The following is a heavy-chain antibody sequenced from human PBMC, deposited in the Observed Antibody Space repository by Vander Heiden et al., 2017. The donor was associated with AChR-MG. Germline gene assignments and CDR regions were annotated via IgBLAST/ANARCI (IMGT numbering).Heavy chain of an antibody. V-gene: IGHV4-31*03. J-gene: IGHJ6*02. CDR1: GGSIRHGGYY. Sequence: QVQLQESGPGLGKPSQTLSLICRVSGGSIRHGGYYWSWIRQNPGRGLEGIGYMYNGGPTYYNPSLKSRVTISVVTSKNQFSLGLSSVTAADTAIYYCARDYTGTTWGADYFGMDVWGQGTTVTVSS. CDR3: ARDYTGTTWGADYFGMDV. D-gene: IGHD1-7*01. CDR2: MYNGGPT.